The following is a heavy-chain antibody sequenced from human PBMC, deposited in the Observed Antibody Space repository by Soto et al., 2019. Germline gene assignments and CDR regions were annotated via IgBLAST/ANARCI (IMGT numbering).Heavy chain of an antibody. D-gene: IGHD6-13*01. J-gene: IGHJ4*02. V-gene: IGHV3-21*01. CDR1: GFTFSRYS. CDR2: ISSSSTYI. CDR3: ARGDSIATAGPYFDY. Sequence: GGSLRLSCAASGFTFSRYSMNWVRQAPGKGLEWVSSISSSSTYIYSADSVKGRFTISRDNAKNSLYLQMNSLRAEDTAVYYCARGDSIATAGPYFDYWGQGTLVTVSS.